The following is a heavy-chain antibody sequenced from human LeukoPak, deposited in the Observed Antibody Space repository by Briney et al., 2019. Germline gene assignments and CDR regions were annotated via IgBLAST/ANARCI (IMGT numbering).Heavy chain of an antibody. CDR1: GGSINSYS. Sequence: SSETLSLTCSVAGGSINSYSWSWIRQPPRKGLEWIGYMDYSGSTYYNPSLKSRVTMSVDTSKNQFSLKLRSVTAADTAVYYCARLFHYYGIDVWGQGTTVTVSS. J-gene: IGHJ6*02. CDR2: MDYSGST. CDR3: ARLFHYYGIDV. V-gene: IGHV4-59*08.